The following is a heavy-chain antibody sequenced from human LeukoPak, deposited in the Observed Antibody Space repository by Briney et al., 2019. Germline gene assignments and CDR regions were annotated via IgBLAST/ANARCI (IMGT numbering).Heavy chain of an antibody. V-gene: IGHV3-74*01. CDR1: GFTFSSYW. CDR2: INSDGSST. CDR3: ARKLGYCSGGSCYYPFDY. D-gene: IGHD2-15*01. J-gene: IGHJ4*02. Sequence: GGSLRLSCAASGFTFSSYWMHWVRQAPGKGLVWVSRINSDGSSTSYADSVKGRFTISRDNSKNTLYLQMNSLRAEDTAVYYCARKLGYCSGGSCYYPFDYWGQGTLVTVSS.